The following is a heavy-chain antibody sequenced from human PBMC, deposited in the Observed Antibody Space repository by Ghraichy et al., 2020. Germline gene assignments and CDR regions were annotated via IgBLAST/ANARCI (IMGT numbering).Heavy chain of an antibody. V-gene: IGHV4-39*01. J-gene: IGHJ3*02. CDR1: GGSISSSSYY. CDR2: IHYSGTT. CDR3: AISNPFYYDSRGSGAFDI. D-gene: IGHD3-22*01. Sequence: SETLSLTCTVSGGSISSSSYYWGWIRQPPGKGLEWIGSIHYSGTTYYNPSLKRRVTISVDTSKNKFSLKLSSVTAADTAVYYCAISNPFYYDSRGSGAFDIWGQGTMVTVAS.